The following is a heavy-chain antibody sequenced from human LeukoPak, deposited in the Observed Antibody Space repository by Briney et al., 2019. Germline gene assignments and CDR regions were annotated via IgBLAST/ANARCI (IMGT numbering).Heavy chain of an antibody. CDR1: GFTFSSYS. D-gene: IGHD4-17*01. CDR2: ISSSSSYI. Sequence: PGGSLRLSCAASGFTFSSYSMNWVRQAPGKGLEWVSSISSSSSYIYYADSVKGRFTISRDNSKNTLYLQMNSLRAEDTAVYYCAKDGVTTFYYYYYYMDVWGKGTTVTISS. CDR3: AKDGVTTFYYYYYYMDV. J-gene: IGHJ6*03. V-gene: IGHV3-21*01.